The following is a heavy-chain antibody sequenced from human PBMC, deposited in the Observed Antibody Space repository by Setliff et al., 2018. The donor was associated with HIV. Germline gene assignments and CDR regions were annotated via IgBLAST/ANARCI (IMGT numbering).Heavy chain of an antibody. V-gene: IGHV4-4*07. D-gene: IGHD5-12*01. CDR1: GGSISSYD. CDR3: AREIWGQVAHVPYGMDV. J-gene: IGHJ6*02. Sequence: PSETLSLTCTVSGGSISSYDWSWIRQPAGKGLEWIGRFYTSGSTNYNPSLKSRVTMSLDTSKNQFSLKARYVTAADTAIYYCAREIWGQVAHVPYGMDVWGQGTTVTVSS. CDR2: FYTSGST.